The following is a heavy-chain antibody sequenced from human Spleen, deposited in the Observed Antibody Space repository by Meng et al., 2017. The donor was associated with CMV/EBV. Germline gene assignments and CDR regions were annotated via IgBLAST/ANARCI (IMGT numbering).Heavy chain of an antibody. Sequence: GESLKISCTASGFTFGDYAMSWVRQAPGRGLEWVSLIYSAATSTYYADSVKGRFTISRDNSMSTVYLQMNSLRAEGTAVYYCAKAGRLYGGSGPSTNSFDYWGQGTLVTVSS. CDR1: GFTFGDYA. V-gene: IGHV3-23*03. D-gene: IGHD3-10*01. CDR3: AKAGRLYGGSGPSTNSFDY. CDR2: IYSAATST. J-gene: IGHJ4*02.